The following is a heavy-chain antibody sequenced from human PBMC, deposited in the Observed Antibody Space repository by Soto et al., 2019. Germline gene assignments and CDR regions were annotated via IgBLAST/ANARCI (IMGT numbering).Heavy chain of an antibody. J-gene: IGHJ4*02. D-gene: IGHD5-12*01. CDR1: GVSISRGGYS. CDR3: AAGGGLPRYY. CDR2: IYHSGST. Sequence: PSETLSITCAVSGVSISRGGYSWSWVRQPPGKGLEWIGYIYHSGSTYYTPSLKSRVTISVDRSKNQFSLKLSSVTAADTAVYYCAAGGGLPRYYWGQGTLVTVSS. V-gene: IGHV4-30-2*01.